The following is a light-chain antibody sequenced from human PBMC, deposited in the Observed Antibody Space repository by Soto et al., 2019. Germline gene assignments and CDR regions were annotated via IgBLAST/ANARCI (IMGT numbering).Light chain of an antibody. J-gene: IGKJ3*01. Sequence: DIQMTQSPSSLSASVGDRVTITCRASQSISSYLSWYQQKPGKAPKVLIFAASTLQGGVPSRFSGSGSGTDFTLTISSLQPEDFATHYCQQSYGTPRTFGPGTTVGI. V-gene: IGKV1-39*01. CDR3: QQSYGTPRT. CDR2: AAS. CDR1: QSISSY.